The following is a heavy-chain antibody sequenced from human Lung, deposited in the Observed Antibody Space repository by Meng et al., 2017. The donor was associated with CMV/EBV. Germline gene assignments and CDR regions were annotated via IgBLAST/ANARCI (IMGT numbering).Heavy chain of an antibody. Sequence: SVKVSCXASGYTFTSYGISWVRQAPGQGLEWMGWISAYNGNTNYAQKLQGRVTMTTDTSTSTAYMELRSLRSDDTAVYYCATGNQYCSSTSCYPGGMDVWGQGTTVTFSS. CDR2: ISAYNGNT. J-gene: IGHJ6*02. CDR1: GYTFTSYG. V-gene: IGHV1-18*01. CDR3: ATGNQYCSSTSCYPGGMDV. D-gene: IGHD2-2*01.